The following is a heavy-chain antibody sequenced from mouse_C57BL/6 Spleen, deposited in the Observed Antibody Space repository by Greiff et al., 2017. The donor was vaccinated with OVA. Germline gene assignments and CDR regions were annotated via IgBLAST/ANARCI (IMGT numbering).Heavy chain of an antibody. CDR3: AKSPPRTVVNAMDY. J-gene: IGHJ4*01. CDR2: IWRGGST. D-gene: IGHD1-1*01. V-gene: IGHV2-5*01. CDR1: GFSLTSYG. Sequence: VQLQQSGPGLVQPSQSLSITCPVSGFSLTSYGVHWVRQSPGKGLEWLGVIWRGGSTDYNAAFMSRLSITKDNSKSQVFFKMNSLQADDTARYDCAKSPPRTVVNAMDYWGQGTSVTVSS.